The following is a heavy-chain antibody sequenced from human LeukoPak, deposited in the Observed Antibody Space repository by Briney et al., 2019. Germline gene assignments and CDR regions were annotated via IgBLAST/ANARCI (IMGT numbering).Heavy chain of an antibody. D-gene: IGHD5-12*01. CDR2: INQGGSVK. Sequence: PGGPLRLSCAAYGFSLRDFWMTWVRQAPGKGLEWVANINQGGSVKYYVDSVKGRFTISRDDAESSLYVQMNSLRDEDTAVYYCARFGYSGWNLEYWGQGTLVTVSS. CDR1: GFSLRDFW. CDR3: ARFGYSGWNLEY. V-gene: IGHV3-7*01. J-gene: IGHJ4*02.